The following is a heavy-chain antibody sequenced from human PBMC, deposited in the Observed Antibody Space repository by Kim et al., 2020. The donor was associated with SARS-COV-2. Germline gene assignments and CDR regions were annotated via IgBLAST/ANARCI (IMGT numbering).Heavy chain of an antibody. D-gene: IGHD6-13*01. CDR1: GFTFSSYA. CDR3: ARDGLIGYSSSWGRPKNREFDF. V-gene: IGHV3-30-3*01. J-gene: IGHJ4*02. CDR2: ISYDGSNK. Sequence: GGSLRLSCAASGFTFSSYAMHWVRQAPGKGLEWVAVISYDGSNKYYADSVKGRFTISRDNSKNTLYLQMNSLRAEDTAVYYCARDGLIGYSSSWGRPKNREFDFWGQGTLVTVSS.